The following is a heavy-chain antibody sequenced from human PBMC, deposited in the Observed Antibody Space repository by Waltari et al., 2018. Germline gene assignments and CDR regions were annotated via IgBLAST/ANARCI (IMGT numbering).Heavy chain of an antibody. CDR3: ARVDPYYYYYGMDV. Sequence: QVQLQESGPGLVKPSGTLSLTCAVSGGSISSSHWWMWVRQPPGKGLEWIGEIYHGGSTNYNPSLKSLVTISVDKSKNQFSLKLSSVTAADTAVYYCARVDPYYYYYGMDVWGQGTTVTVSS. V-gene: IGHV4-4*02. CDR2: IYHGGST. CDR1: GGSISSSHW. D-gene: IGHD3-9*01. J-gene: IGHJ6*02.